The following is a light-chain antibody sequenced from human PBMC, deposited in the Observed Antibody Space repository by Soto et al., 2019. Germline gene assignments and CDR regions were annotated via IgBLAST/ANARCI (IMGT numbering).Light chain of an antibody. CDR3: QQYNNWPRT. CDR2: GAS. V-gene: IGKV3-15*01. Sequence: EIVMTQSPATLSVSPGERATLSCRASQSVNSDLAWYQQKPGQAPRLLIYGASTRATGIPARFRGSGSGTDFTLTISSLQSEDFAVYYCQQYNNWPRTFGQGTKVDNK. CDR1: QSVNSD. J-gene: IGKJ1*01.